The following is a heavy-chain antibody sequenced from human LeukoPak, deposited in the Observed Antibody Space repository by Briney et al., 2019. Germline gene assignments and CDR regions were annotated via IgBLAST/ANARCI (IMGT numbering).Heavy chain of an antibody. J-gene: IGHJ4*02. D-gene: IGHD5-24*01. CDR2: IYAGNSDT. CDR1: GYTFTTSW. Sequence: PGESLKVSCQGFGYTFTTSWIGGLRQLPGKGLEWMAIIYAGNSDTKYSPSFQGQVSISTHRSISTAYLQWSSLQASDTAIYFCAILNHPDGRVYWGQGTLVTVSS. V-gene: IGHV5-51*01. CDR3: AILNHPDGRVY.